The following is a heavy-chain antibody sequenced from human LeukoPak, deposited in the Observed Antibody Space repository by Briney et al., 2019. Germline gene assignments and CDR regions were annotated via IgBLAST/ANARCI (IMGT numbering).Heavy chain of an antibody. J-gene: IGHJ4*02. V-gene: IGHV3-23*01. CDR3: AKAPKRSCSGSTCYPFDY. CDR1: GFTFSSYA. Sequence: PGGSLRLSCAGSGFTFSSYAMSWVRQALGKGLQCVSFITDSGGNTYYTDSVKGRFTISRDNSKNTLYLQMNSLRAEDTAVYYCAKAPKRSCSGSTCYPFDYWGQGTLVTVSS. CDR2: ITDSGGNT. D-gene: IGHD2-15*01.